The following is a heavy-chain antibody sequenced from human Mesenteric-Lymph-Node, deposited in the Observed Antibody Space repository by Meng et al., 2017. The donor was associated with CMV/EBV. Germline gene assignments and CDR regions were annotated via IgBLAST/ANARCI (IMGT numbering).Heavy chain of an antibody. J-gene: IGHJ4*02. Sequence: ASVKVSCKASGYTFTNYDINWVRQATGQGLEWMGWMNPNSGNTGYAQKFQGRVTITRNTSISTAYMELSSLRSEDTAVYYCARGRYSSSWYFRFDYWGQGTLVTVSS. V-gene: IGHV1-8*01. D-gene: IGHD6-13*01. CDR2: MNPNSGNT. CDR1: GYTFTNYD. CDR3: ARGRYSSSWYFRFDY.